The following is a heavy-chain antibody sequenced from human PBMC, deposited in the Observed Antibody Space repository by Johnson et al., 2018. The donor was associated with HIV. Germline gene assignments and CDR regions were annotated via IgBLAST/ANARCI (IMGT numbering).Heavy chain of an antibody. J-gene: IGHJ3*02. Sequence: QVQLVESGGGLVQPGGSLRLSCAASGFTFSSYGMHWVRQAPGKGLEWVAVISYDGSNKYYADSVKGRFTISRDNSKNTLYLQMNSLRAEETAVYYCARVAMIVDAFDIWGQGTMVTVSS. D-gene: IGHD3-22*01. CDR3: ARVAMIVDAFDI. CDR1: GFTFSSYG. V-gene: IGHV3-30*03. CDR2: ISYDGSNK.